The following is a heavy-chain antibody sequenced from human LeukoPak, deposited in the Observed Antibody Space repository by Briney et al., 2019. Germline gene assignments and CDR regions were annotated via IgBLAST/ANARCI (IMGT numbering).Heavy chain of an antibody. Sequence: GGSLRFSCAASGFTFSSYWMSWVRQAPGKGLEWVANIKQDASQYYVDSVRGRFIISRDNAKNSLSLQMNSLRLEDTAVYYCARGPDFGDRLDYFDYWSQGTLVTVSS. V-gene: IGHV3-7*01. CDR3: ARGPDFGDRLDYFDY. CDR1: GFTFSSYW. J-gene: IGHJ4*02. CDR2: IKQDASQ. D-gene: IGHD4-17*01.